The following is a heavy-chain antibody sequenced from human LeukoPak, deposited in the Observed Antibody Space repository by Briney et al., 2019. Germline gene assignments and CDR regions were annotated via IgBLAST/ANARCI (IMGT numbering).Heavy chain of an antibody. Sequence: GGSLRLSGAASGFTFSSYGMHWVRQAPGKGLEWVAVIWYDGSNKYYADSVKGRFTISRDNSKNTLYLQMNSLRAEDTAVYYCARDRNTRGWEGYYFDYWGQGTLVTVSS. V-gene: IGHV3-33*01. CDR1: GFTFSSYG. J-gene: IGHJ4*02. D-gene: IGHD1-26*01. CDR2: IWYDGSNK. CDR3: ARDRNTRGWEGYYFDY.